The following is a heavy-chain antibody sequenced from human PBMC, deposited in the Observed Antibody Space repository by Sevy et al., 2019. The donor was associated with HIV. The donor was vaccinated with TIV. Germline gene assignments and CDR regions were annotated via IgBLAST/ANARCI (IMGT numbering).Heavy chain of an antibody. Sequence: SETLSLTCAVYGGSFSGYYWSWIRQPPGKGLEWIGEINHSGSTNYNPSLKSRVTISVDTSKNHSSLKLSSVTAADTAVYYCARSFNSGYDYWGQGTLVTVSS. CDR3: ARSFNSGYDY. CDR2: INHSGST. CDR1: GGSFSGYY. V-gene: IGHV4-34*01. J-gene: IGHJ4*02. D-gene: IGHD5-12*01.